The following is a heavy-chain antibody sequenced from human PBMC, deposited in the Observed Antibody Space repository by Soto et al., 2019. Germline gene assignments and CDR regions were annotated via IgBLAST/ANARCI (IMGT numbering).Heavy chain of an antibody. Sequence: VGSLRLSCAASGFTFSSYGMHWVRQAPGKGLEWVAVISYDGRNKYYADSVKGRFTISRDNSKNTLYLQMSSLRAEDTAVYYCVKDGSSGWPYYYGLDVWGQGTTVTVSS. CDR3: VKDGSSGWPYYYGLDV. V-gene: IGHV3-30*18. J-gene: IGHJ6*02. CDR2: ISYDGRNK. CDR1: GFTFSSYG. D-gene: IGHD6-19*01.